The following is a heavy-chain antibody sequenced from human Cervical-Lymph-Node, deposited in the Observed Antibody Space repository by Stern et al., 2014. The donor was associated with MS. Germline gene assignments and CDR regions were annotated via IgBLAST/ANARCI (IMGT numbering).Heavy chain of an antibody. CDR3: ARGGDFDAFDI. CDR2: INPNSGGT. J-gene: IGHJ3*02. V-gene: IGHV1-2*06. CDR1: AYTFTGYY. Sequence: QVQLVQSGAEVKKPGASMNVSCKASAYTFTGYYIHWVRQAPGQGLEWMGRINPNSGGTSYAQKFQGRVTMTSDTSINTAYVELTRLTSDDTAVYYCARGGDFDAFDIWGQGTMVTVSS. D-gene: IGHD2-21*02.